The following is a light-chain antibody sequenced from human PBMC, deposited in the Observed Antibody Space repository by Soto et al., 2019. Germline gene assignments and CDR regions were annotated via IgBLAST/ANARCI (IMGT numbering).Light chain of an antibody. J-gene: IGKJ1*01. CDR3: QQYGSSFPWT. CDR2: KAS. CDR1: QSISSW. V-gene: IGKV1-5*03. Sequence: DIQMTQSPSTLSASVGDRVTITCRANQSISSWLAWYQQKPGRAPKLLIYKASSLETGVPSRFSGSGSGTEFTLIISSLQPDDFASYYCQQYGSSFPWTFGQGTKVEIK.